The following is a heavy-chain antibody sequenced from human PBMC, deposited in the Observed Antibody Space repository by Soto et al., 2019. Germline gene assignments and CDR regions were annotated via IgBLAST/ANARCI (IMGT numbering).Heavy chain of an antibody. D-gene: IGHD2-15*01. CDR3: AREEKCSDGICYSEYFQR. V-gene: IGHV1-69*13. CDR2: IIPIFGTA. CDR1: GGTFRSYA. J-gene: IGHJ1*01. Sequence: VKVSCKASGGTFRSYAISWVRQAPGQGLEWMGGIIPIFGTANYAQKFQGRITMTRDTSTSTVYMDLSSLTSEDTAVYYCAREEKCSDGICYSEYFQRWGQGTLVTVSS.